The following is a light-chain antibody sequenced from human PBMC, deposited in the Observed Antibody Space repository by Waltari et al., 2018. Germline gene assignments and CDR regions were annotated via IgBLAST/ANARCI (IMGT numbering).Light chain of an antibody. CDR1: NSDIGSYNY. V-gene: IGLV2-14*01. CDR3: AAYTSTNTVI. Sequence: QSALTQPASVSGSPGQSLTISCTGTNSDIGSYNYVSWYQQYPGKAPKLMIFDVTRWPSGVSHRFSGSKSGNTASLTISGLQAEDEADYFCAAYTSTNTVIFGGGTKVTVL. CDR2: DVT. J-gene: IGLJ2*01.